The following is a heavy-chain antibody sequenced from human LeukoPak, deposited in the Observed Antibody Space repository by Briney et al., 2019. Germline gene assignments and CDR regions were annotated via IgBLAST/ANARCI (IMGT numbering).Heavy chain of an antibody. CDR3: ARHPFYSGRYWGGFDY. J-gene: IGHJ4*02. CDR2: IYPGGSDA. V-gene: IGHV5-51*01. CDR1: GYSFTSYY. D-gene: IGHD1-26*01. Sequence: GESLKISCKGSGYSFTSYYIAWVRQMPGKGLEWMGVIYPGGSDARYSPSFQGQVTMSVDKSISTAYLQWSSLKASDTAMYYCARHPFYSGRYWGGFDYWGQGTLVTVSS.